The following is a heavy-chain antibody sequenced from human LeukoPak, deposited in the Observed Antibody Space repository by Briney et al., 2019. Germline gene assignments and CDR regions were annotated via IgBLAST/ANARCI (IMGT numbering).Heavy chain of an antibody. CDR2: IYPGDSDT. CDR3: ARRHSDSLTGFDF. CDR1: GYSFTSYW. J-gene: IGHJ4*02. Sequence: GESLKISCKGSGYSFTSYWIGWVRQMPGKGLEWMGIIYPGDSDTRYSPSFKGQVTISADKSTSTAFLQWTSLKASDTAMHYCARRHSDSLTGFDFWGQGTLVTVTS. D-gene: IGHD3-9*01. V-gene: IGHV5-51*01.